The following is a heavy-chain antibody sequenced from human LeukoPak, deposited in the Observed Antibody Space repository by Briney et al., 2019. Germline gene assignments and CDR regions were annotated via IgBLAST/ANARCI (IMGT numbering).Heavy chain of an antibody. J-gene: IGHJ4*02. D-gene: IGHD1-26*01. CDR2: IRSGGYHT. CDR1: GFVFDDYD. V-gene: IGHV3-30*02. CDR3: AKPSGSGVDY. Sequence: RAGGSLRLSCGASGFVFDDYDMHWVRQAPGKGLEWVAFIRSGGYHTYYTDSVKGRFIITRDNFKNTLYLQMNSLRLEDMAVYYCAKPSGSGVDYWGRGTRVTVSS.